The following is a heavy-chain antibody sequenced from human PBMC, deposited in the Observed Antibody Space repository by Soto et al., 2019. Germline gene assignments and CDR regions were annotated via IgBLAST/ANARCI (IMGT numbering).Heavy chain of an antibody. Sequence: SETLSLTCAVSGYSISSGYYWGWIRQPPGKGLEWIGSIYHSGSTYYNPSLKSRVTISVDTSKNQFSLKLSSVTAADTAVYYCARSAQWRVQYWGQGTLVTVSS. V-gene: IGHV4-38-2*01. CDR1: GYSISSGYY. J-gene: IGHJ4*02. CDR2: IYHSGST. D-gene: IGHD6-19*01. CDR3: ARSAQWRVQY.